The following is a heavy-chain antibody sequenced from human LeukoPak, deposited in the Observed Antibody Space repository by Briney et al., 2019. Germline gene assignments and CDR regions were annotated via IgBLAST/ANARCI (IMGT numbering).Heavy chain of an antibody. CDR1: GFTFSSYA. CDR3: AKTRGGLWTGAFDI. V-gene: IGHV3-23*01. J-gene: IGHJ3*02. D-gene: IGHD3-16*01. Sequence: PGGSLRLSCAASGFTFSSYAMNWVRQAPGKGLEWVSTISGSGGSTYSADSVKGRFTISRDNSKNTLYLQMNSLRAEDTAVYYCAKTRGGLWTGAFDIWGQGTMVTVSS. CDR2: ISGSGGST.